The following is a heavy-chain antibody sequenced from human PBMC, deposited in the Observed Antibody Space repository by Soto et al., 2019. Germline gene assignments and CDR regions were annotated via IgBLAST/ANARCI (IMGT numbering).Heavy chain of an antibody. Sequence: SVKVSCKASGGTFSSYAISWVRQAPGQGLEWMGGIIPIFGTANYAQKFQGRVTITADESTSTAYMELSSLRSEDTAVYYCARVRYDCSGYYYYFDYWGQGTLVTVSS. J-gene: IGHJ4*02. CDR1: GGTFSSYA. V-gene: IGHV1-69*13. CDR3: ARVRYDCSGYYYYFDY. CDR2: IIPIFGTA. D-gene: IGHD3-22*01.